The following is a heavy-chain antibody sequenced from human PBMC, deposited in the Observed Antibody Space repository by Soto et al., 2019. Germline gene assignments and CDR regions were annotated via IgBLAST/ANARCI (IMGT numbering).Heavy chain of an antibody. CDR2: ISGSGGST. D-gene: IGHD6-13*01. Sequence: GGSLRLSCAASGFTFSSYAMSWVRQAPGKGLEWVSAISGSGGSTYYADSVKGRFTISRDNSKNTLYLQMNSLRAEDMAVYYCAKDRVRLAAGTLPPDYWGQGTLVTVSS. V-gene: IGHV3-23*01. J-gene: IGHJ4*02. CDR3: AKDRVRLAAGTLPPDY. CDR1: GFTFSSYA.